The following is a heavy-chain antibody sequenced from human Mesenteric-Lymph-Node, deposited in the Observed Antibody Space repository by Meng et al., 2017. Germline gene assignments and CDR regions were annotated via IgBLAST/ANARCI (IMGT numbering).Heavy chain of an antibody. CDR2: INWNGGST. J-gene: IGHJ4*02. V-gene: IGHV3-20*01. Sequence: GESLKISCAASGFTFSSYSMSWVRQAPGKGLEWVSGINWNGGSTGYADSVKGRFTISRDNAKNSLYLQMNSLRAEDTALYHCARASFGGSYYREMAYWGQGTLVTVSS. D-gene: IGHD1-26*01. CDR1: GFTFSSYS. CDR3: ARASFGGSYYREMAY.